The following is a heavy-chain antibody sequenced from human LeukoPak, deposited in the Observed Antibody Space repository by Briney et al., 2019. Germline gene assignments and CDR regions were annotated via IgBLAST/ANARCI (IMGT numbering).Heavy chain of an antibody. D-gene: IGHD7-27*01. CDR2: TYYRSKWYN. Sequence: SQTLSLTCAISGDSVSSNSAAWNWIRQSLSRGLEWLGRTYYRSKWYNDYAVSVKSRITINPDTSKNQFSLQLNSVTPEDTAVYYCARVLTGDEASWFDPWGQGTLVTVSS. CDR3: ARVLTGDEASWFDP. J-gene: IGHJ5*02. CDR1: GDSVSSNSAA. V-gene: IGHV6-1*01.